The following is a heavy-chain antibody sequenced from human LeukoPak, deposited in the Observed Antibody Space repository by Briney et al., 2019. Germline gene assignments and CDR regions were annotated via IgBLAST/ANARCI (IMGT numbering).Heavy chain of an antibody. J-gene: IGHJ4*02. CDR1: GYTFSAYW. CDR2: INKDGSTV. CDR3: VRGGPSGSGDY. D-gene: IGHD3-10*01. V-gene: IGHV3-74*01. Sequence: GGSLRLSCAASGYTFSAYWMHWVRQAPGEGLVWVSRINKDGSTVTYTDSVKGRFTISRDNAQNTLSLEMKSLRVDDTAVYYCVRGGPSGSGDYWGQGTLVTVSA.